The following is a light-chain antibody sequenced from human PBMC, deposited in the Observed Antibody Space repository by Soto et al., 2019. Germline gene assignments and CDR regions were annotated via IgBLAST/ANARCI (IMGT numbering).Light chain of an antibody. CDR1: ETVTSSY. CDR2: GAS. V-gene: IGKV3-20*01. Sequence: SETVTSSYLAWYQQKPGQAPRLLMYGASIRTSGIPDRFSGSGFGRGIRHTSRGLGLEDSADYFCRECHGSPITCGVGTRLEIK. CDR3: RECHGSPIT. J-gene: IGKJ5*01.